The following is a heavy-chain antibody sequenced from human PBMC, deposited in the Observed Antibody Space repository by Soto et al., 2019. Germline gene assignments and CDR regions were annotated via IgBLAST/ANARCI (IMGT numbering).Heavy chain of an antibody. Sequence: GGFLRLSCAASGFTFSTYSMHWVRQAPGKGLEWVSSISSSNSYIYYADSVKGRFTISRDNAKNSLYLQMNSLRAEDTAVYYCERDRYHSNYAYWFDPWGQGTLVTVSS. J-gene: IGHJ5*02. CDR2: ISSSNSYI. V-gene: IGHV3-21*01. D-gene: IGHD4-4*01. CDR1: GFTFSTYS. CDR3: ERDRYHSNYAYWFDP.